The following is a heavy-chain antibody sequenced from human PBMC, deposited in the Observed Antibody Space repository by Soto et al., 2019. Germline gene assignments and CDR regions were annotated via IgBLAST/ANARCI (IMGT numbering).Heavy chain of an antibody. CDR3: ARVEMATIKGRKFDY. J-gene: IGHJ4*02. V-gene: IGHV4-30-4*01. CDR1: GGSISSGDYY. D-gene: IGHD5-12*01. Sequence: SETLSLTCTVSGGSISSGDYYWSWIRQPPGKGLEWIGYIYYSGSTYYNPSLKSRVTISVDTSKNQFSLKLSSVTAADTAVYYCARVEMATIKGRKFDYWGQGTLVTVSS. CDR2: IYYSGST.